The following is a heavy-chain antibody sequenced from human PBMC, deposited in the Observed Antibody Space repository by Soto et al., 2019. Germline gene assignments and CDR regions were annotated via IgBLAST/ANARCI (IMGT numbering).Heavy chain of an antibody. CDR3: AKEGGLSGSYYISSSYYFDY. V-gene: IGHV3-30*18. CDR1: GFTFSSYG. Sequence: QVQLVESGGGVVQPGRSLRLSCVASGFTFSSYGMHWVRQAPGKGMEWVAIISYDGSNTYYAESVKGRFTISRDNSKNTLYLQMNNRRAEDTSVYYCAKEGGLSGSYYISSSYYFDYWGQGTLVTFSS. CDR2: ISYDGSNT. D-gene: IGHD1-26*01. J-gene: IGHJ4*02.